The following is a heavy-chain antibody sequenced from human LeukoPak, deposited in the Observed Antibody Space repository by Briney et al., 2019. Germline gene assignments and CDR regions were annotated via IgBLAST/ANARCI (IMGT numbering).Heavy chain of an antibody. CDR3: AKDRIYGMGTTWDY. CDR1: GFMFSSFE. J-gene: IGHJ4*02. D-gene: IGHD1-26*01. Sequence: PGGSLRLSCAASGFMFSSFEMYWVRQAPGKGLEWVAYISSGASTMYYADSVKGRFTISRDDAKTSLFLQMNSLRAEDTAVYYCAKDRIYGMGTTWDYWGQGTLVTVSS. CDR2: ISSGASTM. V-gene: IGHV3-48*03.